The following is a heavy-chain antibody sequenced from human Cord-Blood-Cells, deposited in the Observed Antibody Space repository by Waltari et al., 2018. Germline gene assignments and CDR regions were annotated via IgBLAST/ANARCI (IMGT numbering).Heavy chain of an antibody. CDR2: ISSSSSTI. CDR1: GFTFSSYS. CDR3: ARDPRWLRFDY. Sequence: EVQLVESGGGLVQPGGSLRLSCADSGFTFSSYSMNWFRQAPGKGLEWVSYISSSSSTIYYADSVKGRFTISRDNAKNSLYLQMNSLRAEDTAVYYCARDPRWLRFDYWGQGTLVTVSS. V-gene: IGHV3-48*01. J-gene: IGHJ4*02. D-gene: IGHD5-12*01.